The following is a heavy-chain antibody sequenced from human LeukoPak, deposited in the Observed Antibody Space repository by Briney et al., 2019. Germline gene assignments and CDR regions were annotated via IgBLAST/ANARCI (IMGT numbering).Heavy chain of an antibody. Sequence: ASVKVSCKTSGYTFTGYYMHGVRQAPGQGPEWIGWINPRSGGTKYAQKFQGRVTLTRDTSTSTAYMELFSLRSDDTAVYYCAPATPGGVLDYFDYWGQGTPITVSS. J-gene: IGHJ4*02. D-gene: IGHD2-2*01. V-gene: IGHV1-2*02. CDR1: GYTFTGYY. CDR2: INPRSGGT. CDR3: APATPGGVLDYFDY.